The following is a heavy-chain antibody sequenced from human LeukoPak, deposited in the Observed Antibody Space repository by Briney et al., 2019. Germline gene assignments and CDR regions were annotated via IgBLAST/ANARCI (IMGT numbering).Heavy chain of an antibody. CDR1: GYTFTNYY. CDR2: INPSAGST. Sequence: ASVKVSCKASGYTFTNYYMHWVRQAPGQGLEWMGIINPSAGSTSYTQKFQGRVTITRNTSISTAYMELSSLRSEDTAVYYCARSGKIAAAGSYYYYYMDVWGKGTTVTVSS. CDR3: ARSGKIAAAGSYYYYYMDV. V-gene: IGHV1-46*01. D-gene: IGHD6-13*01. J-gene: IGHJ6*03.